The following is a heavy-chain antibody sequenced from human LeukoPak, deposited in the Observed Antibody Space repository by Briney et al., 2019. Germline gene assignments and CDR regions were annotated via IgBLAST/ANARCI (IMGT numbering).Heavy chain of an antibody. CDR2: ISAYNGNT. CDR3: ARDLGGYFDY. V-gene: IGHV1-18*01. CDR1: GYTFTSYG. J-gene: IGHJ4*02. Sequence: ASVKVSCKASGYTFTSYGISWVRQAPGQGLEWMGWISAYNGNTNYAQKFQGRVTMTRDTSTSTVYMELSSLRSEDTAVYYCARDLGGYFDYWGQGTLVTVSS.